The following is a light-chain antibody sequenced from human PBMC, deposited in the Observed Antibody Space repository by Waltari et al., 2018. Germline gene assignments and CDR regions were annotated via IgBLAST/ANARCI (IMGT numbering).Light chain of an antibody. CDR3: QQSYSTTRLD. V-gene: IGKV1-39*01. J-gene: IGKJ4*01. CDR2: AAS. Sequence: DIQMTQSPSSVSASVGDRVTITCRASQNIGTSLNWYEQKPGKAPKLLVHAASSLYSGVPSRFSGSGSGTDVTLTISSLQPEDFTTYYCQQSYSTTRLDFGGGTKVDIK. CDR1: QNIGTS.